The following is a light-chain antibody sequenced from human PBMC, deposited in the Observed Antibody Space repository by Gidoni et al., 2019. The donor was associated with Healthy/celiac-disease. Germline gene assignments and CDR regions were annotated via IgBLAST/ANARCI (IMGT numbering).Light chain of an antibody. J-gene: IGLJ2*01. V-gene: IGLV3-1*01. CDR1: TLGDKY. CDR2: QDS. CDR3: QAWDSSSHVV. Sequence: SYAPTQPPSVSASPGQTASTTCSGDTLGDKYACWYQQKQGQSPVLVVYQDSKRPSGIPDRFSDSSSGNTATLTISETQAMDEADYCCQAWDSSSHVVFGGGTKLTVL.